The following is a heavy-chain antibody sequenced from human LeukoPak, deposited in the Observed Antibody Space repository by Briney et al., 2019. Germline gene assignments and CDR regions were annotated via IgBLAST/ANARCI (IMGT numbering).Heavy chain of an antibody. CDR2: IYYSGST. D-gene: IGHD5-24*01. CDR3: ASGPGRRRWLQTQEAFDI. V-gene: IGHV4-59*01. CDR1: GGSISGYY. J-gene: IGHJ3*02. Sequence: SETLPLTCTVSGGSISGYYWSWIRQPPGKGLEWIGYIYYSGSTNYNPSLKSRVTISVDTSKNQFSLKLSSVTAADTAVYYCASGPGRRRWLQTQEAFDIWGQGTMVTVSS.